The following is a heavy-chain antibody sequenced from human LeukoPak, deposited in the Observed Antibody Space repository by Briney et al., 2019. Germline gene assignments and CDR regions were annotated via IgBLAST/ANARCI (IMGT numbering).Heavy chain of an antibody. Sequence: RSETLSLTCNVSGGSISRGSHYWGWIRQPPGKGLEWIGNIYYSGSTYYNSSLKSRVSISVDTSKNQFSLKMTSVTAADTAVYYCAVEGVGGVLDYWGQGTLVTVSS. CDR2: IYYSGST. CDR3: AVEGVGGVLDY. D-gene: IGHD3-16*01. V-gene: IGHV4-39*01. CDR1: GGSISRGSHY. J-gene: IGHJ4*02.